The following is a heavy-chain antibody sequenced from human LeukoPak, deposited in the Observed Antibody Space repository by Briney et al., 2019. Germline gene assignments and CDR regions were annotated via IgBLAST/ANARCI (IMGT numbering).Heavy chain of an antibody. D-gene: IGHD6-6*01. CDR3: TTRQYSSSSFNY. Sequence: PGGSLRLSCAASGFTFSNAWMSWVRQAPGKGLEWVGRIKSKTDGGTTDYAAPVKGRFTISRDGSKNTLYLQMNSLKTEDTAVYYCTTRQYSSSSFNYWGQGTLVTVSS. J-gene: IGHJ4*02. CDR1: GFTFSNAW. CDR2: IKSKTDGGTT. V-gene: IGHV3-15*01.